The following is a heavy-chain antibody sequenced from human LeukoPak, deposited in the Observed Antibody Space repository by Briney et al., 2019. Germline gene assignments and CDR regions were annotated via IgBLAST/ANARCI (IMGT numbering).Heavy chain of an antibody. CDR1: GGSISSYY. V-gene: IGHV4-59*01. D-gene: IGHD6-13*01. CDR2: IYYSGST. CDR3: ARGAAAATNYYYYYMDV. Sequence: PSETLSLTCTVSGGSISSYYWSWIRQPPGKGLEWIGYIYYSGSTNYNPSLKSRVTISVDTSKNQFSLKLSSVTAADTAVYYCARGAAAATNYYYYYMDVWGKGTTVTISS. J-gene: IGHJ6*03.